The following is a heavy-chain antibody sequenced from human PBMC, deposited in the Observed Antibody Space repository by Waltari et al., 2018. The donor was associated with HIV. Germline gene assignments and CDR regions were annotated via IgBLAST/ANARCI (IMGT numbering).Heavy chain of an antibody. CDR3: ARLSDLRGYSLGQESYYYGMDV. Sequence: QVQLQESGPGLVKPSETLSLTCTVSGGSISSYYWSWIRQPPGKGLEWIGYIYYSGSTNYNPSLKSRVTISVDTSKNQFSLKLSSVTAADTAVYYCARLSDLRGYSLGQESYYYGMDVWGQGTTVTVSS. CDR2: IYYSGST. D-gene: IGHD5-18*01. CDR1: GGSISSYY. V-gene: IGHV4-59*08. J-gene: IGHJ6*02.